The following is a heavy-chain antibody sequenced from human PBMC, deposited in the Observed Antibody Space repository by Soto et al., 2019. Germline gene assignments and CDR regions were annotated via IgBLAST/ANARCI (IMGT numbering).Heavy chain of an antibody. J-gene: IGHJ5*02. CDR1: GFSINTRGMR. CDR2: IDWDEEK. V-gene: IGHV2-70*04. D-gene: IGHD2-15*01. Sequence: SGPTLVNPTQTLTLTCTVSGFSINTRGMRVHWIRQPPGKALEWLARIDWDEEKVYSTSLRARLTISRDTSKNHVVLTMTNMDPVDTATYYCARSFGGTSGWFDPLGQGTLVTVSS. CDR3: ARSFGGTSGWFDP.